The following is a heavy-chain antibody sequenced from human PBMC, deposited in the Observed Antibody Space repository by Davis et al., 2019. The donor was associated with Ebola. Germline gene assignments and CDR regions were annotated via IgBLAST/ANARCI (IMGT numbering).Heavy chain of an antibody. CDR2: ISYDGSNK. Sequence: GGSLRLSCAASGFTFSSYGMHWVRQAPGKGLEWVAVISYDGSNKYYADSVKGRFTISRDNAKNSLYLQMNSLRDEDTAVYYCARGGYDWGQGTLVTVSS. V-gene: IGHV3-30*03. CDR1: GFTFSSYG. J-gene: IGHJ4*02. D-gene: IGHD3-3*01. CDR3: ARGGYD.